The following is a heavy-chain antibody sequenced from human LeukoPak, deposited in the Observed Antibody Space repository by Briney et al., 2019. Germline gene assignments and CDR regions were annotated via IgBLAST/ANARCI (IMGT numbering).Heavy chain of an antibody. Sequence: PSETLSLTCTVSGASITSFHWTWIRQPAGKGLEWIGLIYSSGSTIYNPSLQSRVAMLVDMTKNQLSLNLSSVTAADTAMYYCARRDGDYWGQGTLVTVSS. CDR3: ARRDGDY. D-gene: IGHD6-6*01. CDR1: GASITSFH. V-gene: IGHV4-4*07. J-gene: IGHJ4*02. CDR2: IYSSGST.